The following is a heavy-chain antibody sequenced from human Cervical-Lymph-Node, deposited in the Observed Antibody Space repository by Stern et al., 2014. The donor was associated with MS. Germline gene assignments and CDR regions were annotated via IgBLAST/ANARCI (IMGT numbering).Heavy chain of an antibody. D-gene: IGHD3-10*01. CDR3: VRMWAVQGPRGNLPGYFQH. Sequence: VQLVQSGAEVKKPGESLKISCKGSGYTFTNYWIGWVRQMPGKGLKWMGIIYPGDSDTRYSPSFQGQVTISADKSINTAYLQWSSLKASDTAMYYCVRMWAVQGPRGNLPGYFQHWGQGTLVTVSS. J-gene: IGHJ1*01. V-gene: IGHV5-51*01. CDR1: GYTFTNYW. CDR2: IYPGDSDT.